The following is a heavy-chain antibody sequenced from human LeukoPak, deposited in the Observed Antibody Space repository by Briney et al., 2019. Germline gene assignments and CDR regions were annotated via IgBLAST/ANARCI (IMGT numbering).Heavy chain of an antibody. J-gene: IGHJ3*02. V-gene: IGHV3-74*01. CDR1: GFTFSSNW. D-gene: IGHD1-26*01. CDR3: ARAGEGLLAYSFDI. Sequence: GGSLRLSCAASGFTFSSNWMHWVRQGPGKGLVWVSRINSDGSGTSYADSVKGRFTISRDNAKNTLYLQMNSLRAEDTAVNYCARAGEGLLAYSFDIWGQGTMATVSS. CDR2: INSDGSGT.